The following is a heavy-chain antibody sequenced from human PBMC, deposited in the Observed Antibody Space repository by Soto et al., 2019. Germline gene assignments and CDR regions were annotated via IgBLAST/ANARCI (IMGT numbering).Heavy chain of an antibody. Sequence: AVKVSCKASGGTFSSYAISWVRQAPGQGLEWVGGIIPIFGTANYAQKFQGRVTITADESTSTAYMELSSLRSEDTAVYYCARSGIVVVPAAKLYGMDVWGQGTTVTVSS. CDR3: ARSGIVVVPAAKLYGMDV. CDR2: IIPIFGTA. J-gene: IGHJ6*02. CDR1: GGTFSSYA. D-gene: IGHD2-2*01. V-gene: IGHV1-69*13.